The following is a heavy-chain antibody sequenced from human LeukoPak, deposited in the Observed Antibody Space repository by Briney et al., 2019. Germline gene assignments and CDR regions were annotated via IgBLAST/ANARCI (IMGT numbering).Heavy chain of an antibody. D-gene: IGHD2-2*03. CDR1: GFTFSSYS. Sequence: GGSLRLSCAASGFTFSSYSMNWVRQAPGKGLEWVSSISSSSSYIYYADSVKGRFTISRDNAKNSLYLQMNSLRAEDTAVYYCARDPDFGYCSSTSCHAGEYFQHWGQGTLVTVSS. CDR2: ISSSSSYI. J-gene: IGHJ1*01. CDR3: ARDPDFGYCSSTSCHAGEYFQH. V-gene: IGHV3-21*01.